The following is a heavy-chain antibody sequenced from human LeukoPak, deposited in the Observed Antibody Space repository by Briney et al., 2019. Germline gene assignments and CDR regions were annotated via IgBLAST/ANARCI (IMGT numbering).Heavy chain of an antibody. V-gene: IGHV5-51*01. Sequence: GESLKISCKGSGYSFTSYWIGWVRQMPGKGLEWMGIIYPDDSDSRYSPSFRGQVTISADKSISTAYLQWSSLKASDTAIYYCARRIGSIAVAEDYYFDYWGQGTLVTVSS. CDR2: IYPDDSDS. CDR3: ARRIGSIAVAEDYYFDY. CDR1: GYSFTSYW. J-gene: IGHJ4*02. D-gene: IGHD6-19*01.